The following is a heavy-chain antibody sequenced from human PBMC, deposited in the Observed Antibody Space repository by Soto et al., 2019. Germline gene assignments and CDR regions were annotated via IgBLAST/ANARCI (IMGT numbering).Heavy chain of an antibody. V-gene: IGHV3-21*01. J-gene: IGHJ6*02. CDR3: ARDAPYYDFWSGYYHYYYGMDV. CDR1: RFTFSSYS. Sequence: PGGSLILSCASFRFTFSSYSMNWVCSATRTVLDLVSSISSTSSYIYYADSVKGRFTISRDNAKNSLYLQMNSLRAEDTVVYYCARDAPYYDFWSGYYHYYYGMDVWGQGT. CDR2: ISSTSSYI. D-gene: IGHD3-3*01.